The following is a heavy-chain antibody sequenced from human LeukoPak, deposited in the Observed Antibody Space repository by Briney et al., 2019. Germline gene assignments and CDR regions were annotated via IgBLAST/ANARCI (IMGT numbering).Heavy chain of an antibody. CDR2: IKQDGSEK. Sequence: QTGGSLRLSCAASGFTFSSYWMSWVRQAPGKGLEWVANIKQDGSEKYYVDSVKGRFTISRDNAKNSLYLQMNSLGVEDTAVYYCARDRAIPYWYFDLWGRGTLVTVSS. J-gene: IGHJ2*01. V-gene: IGHV3-7*01. CDR3: ARDRAIPYWYFDL. CDR1: GFTFSSYW. D-gene: IGHD2-2*01.